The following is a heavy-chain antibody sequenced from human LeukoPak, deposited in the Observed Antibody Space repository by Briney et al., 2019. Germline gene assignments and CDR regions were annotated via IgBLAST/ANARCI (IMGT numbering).Heavy chain of an antibody. V-gene: IGHV3-23*01. J-gene: IGHJ4*02. CDR1: GFTFNTYG. CDR3: AKDLPIAAAEFDY. CDR2: ISGSGGAT. Sequence: GGTLRLSCAASGFTFNTYGMSWVRQAPGKGLEWVSGISGSGGATYYADSVKGRFTISRDNSKNTLYLQMNSLRAEDTAVYYCAKDLPIAAAEFDYWGQGTLVTVSS. D-gene: IGHD6-13*01.